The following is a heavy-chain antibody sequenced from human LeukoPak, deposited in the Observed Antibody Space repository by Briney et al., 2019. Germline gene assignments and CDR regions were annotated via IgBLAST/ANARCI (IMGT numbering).Heavy chain of an antibody. Sequence: GGSLRLSCAASGFTFDDYTMHWVRQAPGKGLEWVSLISWDGGSTYYADSAKGRFTISRDNSKNSLYLQMNSLRTEDTALYYCAKDMAADSFYYYGMDVWGQGTTVTVSS. CDR3: AKDMAADSFYYYGMDV. V-gene: IGHV3-43*01. CDR1: GFTFDDYT. CDR2: ISWDGGST. J-gene: IGHJ6*02. D-gene: IGHD6-13*01.